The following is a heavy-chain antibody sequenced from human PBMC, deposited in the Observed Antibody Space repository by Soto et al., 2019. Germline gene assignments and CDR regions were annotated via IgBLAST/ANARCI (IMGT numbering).Heavy chain of an antibody. CDR3: ARGSSGDLDP. V-gene: IGHV1-18*01. D-gene: IGHD6-6*01. CDR1: GYTFTNFG. J-gene: IGHJ5*02. CDR2: INTYRGST. Sequence: ASVKVSCKTSGYTFTNFGISWVRQAPGQGLEWMGWINTYRGSTNYSQKFQGRVTITRDTSASTAYMELSSLRSEDTAVYYCARGSSGDLDPWGQGTLVTVSS.